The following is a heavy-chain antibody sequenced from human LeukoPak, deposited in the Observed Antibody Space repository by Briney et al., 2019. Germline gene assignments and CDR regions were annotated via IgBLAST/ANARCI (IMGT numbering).Heavy chain of an antibody. Sequence: GGSLRLSCAASGFTFSSYWMSWVRQAPGKGLEWVANIKQDGSEKYYVDSVKGRFTMSRDNAKNSLYLQMNSLRAEDTAVYYCAREERITMIVVVAYYFDYWGQGTLVTVSS. CDR1: GFTFSSYW. D-gene: IGHD3-22*01. CDR3: AREERITMIVVVAYYFDY. J-gene: IGHJ4*02. CDR2: IKQDGSEK. V-gene: IGHV3-7*01.